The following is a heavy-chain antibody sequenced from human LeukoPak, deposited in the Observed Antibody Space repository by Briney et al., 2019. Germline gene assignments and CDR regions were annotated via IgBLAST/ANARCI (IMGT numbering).Heavy chain of an antibody. Sequence: TSETLSLTCTVSGGSISSYYWSWIRQPPGKGLEWIGYIYYSGSTNYNPSPKSRVTISVDTSKNQFSLKLSSVTAADTAVYYCARDLYSYGPWGQGTLVTVSS. J-gene: IGHJ4*02. V-gene: IGHV4-59*01. D-gene: IGHD5-18*01. CDR3: ARDLYSYGP. CDR1: GGSISSYY. CDR2: IYYSGST.